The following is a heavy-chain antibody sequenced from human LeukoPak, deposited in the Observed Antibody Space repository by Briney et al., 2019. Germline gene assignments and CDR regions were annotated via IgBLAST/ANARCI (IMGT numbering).Heavy chain of an antibody. V-gene: IGHV4-30-2*01. CDR1: GGSISSGGYS. J-gene: IGHJ4*02. D-gene: IGHD4-17*01. CDR2: IYQSGST. Sequence: SETLSLTCAVSGGSISSGGYSWSWIRQPPGKGLEWIGYIYQSGSTYYNPSLKSRVTISVDRSKNQFSLKLSSVTAADTAVYYCAREDYGGTDYWGQGTLVTVSS. CDR3: AREDYGGTDY.